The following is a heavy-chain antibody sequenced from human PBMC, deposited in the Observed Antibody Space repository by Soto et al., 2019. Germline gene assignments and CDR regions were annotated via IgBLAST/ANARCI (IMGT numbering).Heavy chain of an antibody. CDR2: MNPNSGNT. Sequence: ASVKVSCKASGYTFTSYAMHWVRQAPGQRLEWMGWMNPNSGNTGYAQKFQGRVTMTRNTSISTAYMELSSLRSEDTAVYYCARLVRQLVTGRFKLFDPWGQGTLVTVSS. CDR1: GYTFTSYA. D-gene: IGHD6-13*01. J-gene: IGHJ5*02. CDR3: ARLVRQLVTGRFKLFDP. V-gene: IGHV1-8*02.